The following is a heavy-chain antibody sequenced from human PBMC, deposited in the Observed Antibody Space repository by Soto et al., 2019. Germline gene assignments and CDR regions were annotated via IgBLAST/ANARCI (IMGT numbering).Heavy chain of an antibody. J-gene: IGHJ4*02. CDR2: IWYDGTQK. CDR1: GFTFNTYS. V-gene: IGHV3-33*01. D-gene: IGHD4-17*01. CDR3: ARAGGTTVTGLWHFDS. Sequence: QVQLEESGGSLVQPGRSLRLSCEASGFTFNTYSMHWVRQPPGKGLEWLAAIWYDGTQKYYADSVKGRFIISRDNSKKTLYLEMNSLRAEDTAVYYCARAGGTTVTGLWHFDSWGQGTLVTVSS.